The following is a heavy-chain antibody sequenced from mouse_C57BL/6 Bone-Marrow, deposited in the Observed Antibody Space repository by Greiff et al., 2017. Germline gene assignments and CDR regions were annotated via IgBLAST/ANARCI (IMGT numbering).Heavy chain of an antibody. CDR3: ARRGGRGYSTFAY. CDR1: GFNIKNTY. Sequence: VQLQQSVAELVRPGASVKLSCTASGFNIKNTYMHWVKQRPEQGLEWIGRLVPANGNTKYAPKFPGKATITADTSSNTAYLQLSSLTSEDTSIYYGARRGGRGYSTFAYWGQGTLVTVSA. D-gene: IGHD2-5*01. V-gene: IGHV14-3*01. J-gene: IGHJ3*01. CDR2: LVPANGNT.